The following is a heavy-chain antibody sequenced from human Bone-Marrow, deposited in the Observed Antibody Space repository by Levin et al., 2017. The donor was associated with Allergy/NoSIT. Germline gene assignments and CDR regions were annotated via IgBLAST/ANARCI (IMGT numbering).Heavy chain of an antibody. J-gene: IGHJ5*02. D-gene: IGHD3-3*01. Sequence: LSLTCAASGFTFSSSWMSWVRQAPGKGLEWVANIKQDGSEKYYVDSVKGRFTISRDNAKNSLYLQMNSLRAEDTAVYYCARKWTPPRRRLLRWFLNWFDPWGQGTLVTVSS. CDR1: GFTFSSSW. V-gene: IGHV3-7*01. CDR2: IKQDGSEK. CDR3: ARKWTPPRRRLLRWFLNWFDP.